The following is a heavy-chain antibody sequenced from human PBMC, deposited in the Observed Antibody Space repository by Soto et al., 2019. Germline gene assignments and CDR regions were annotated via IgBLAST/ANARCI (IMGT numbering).Heavy chain of an antibody. CDR2: ISRDGNAI. CDR1: GFIFSAYS. CDR3: ARGAEMSSLTKWFDP. V-gene: IGHV3-11*01. D-gene: IGHD1-1*01. J-gene: IGHJ5*02. Sequence: GGSLRLSCAASGFIFSAYSMSWVRQAPGKGLEWLAYISRDGNAIFYADSVIGRFTVSRDNAKNSLFLQMDDLRAEDTAMFFCARGAEMSSLTKWFDPWGQGTLVTVSS.